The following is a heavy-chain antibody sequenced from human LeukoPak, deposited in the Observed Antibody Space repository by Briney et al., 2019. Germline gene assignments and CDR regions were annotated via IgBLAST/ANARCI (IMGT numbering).Heavy chain of an antibody. V-gene: IGHV1-69*06. Sequence: SVKVSCKASAGTFSSYAISWVRQAPGQGLEWIGRIIPIFGTANYAQKFQGRVTITADKSTSTAYMELSSLRSEDTAVYYCARAAGYCSGGSCYHFDYWGQGTLVTVSS. D-gene: IGHD2-15*01. CDR3: ARAAGYCSGGSCYHFDY. J-gene: IGHJ4*02. CDR1: AGTFSSYA. CDR2: IIPIFGTA.